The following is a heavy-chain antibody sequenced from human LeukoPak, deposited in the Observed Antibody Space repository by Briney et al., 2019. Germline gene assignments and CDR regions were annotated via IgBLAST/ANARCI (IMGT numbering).Heavy chain of an antibody. CDR3: AREPLAVTTEYYFDY. CDR2: INSDGSST. D-gene: IGHD4-11*01. V-gene: IGHV3-74*01. CDR1: GFTFSSYW. Sequence: PGGSLRLSCAASGFTFSSYWMHWVRQAPGKGLVWVSRINSDGSSTSYADSVKGRFTISRDNAKNTLYLQMNSLRAEGTAVYYCAREPLAVTTEYYFDYWGQGTLVTVSS. J-gene: IGHJ4*02.